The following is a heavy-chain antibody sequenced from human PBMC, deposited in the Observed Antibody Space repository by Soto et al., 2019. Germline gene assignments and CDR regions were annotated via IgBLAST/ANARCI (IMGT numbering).Heavy chain of an antibody. CDR2: ISGSGGST. D-gene: IGHD4-17*01. CDR3: AKDTDYGDGGDYYYGMDV. V-gene: IGHV3-23*01. Sequence: PGGSLRLSCAASGFTFSSYAMSWVRQAPGKGLEWVSAISGSGGSTYYADSVKGRFTISRDNSKNTLYLQMNSLRAEDTAVYYCAKDTDYGDGGDYYYGMDVWGQGTTVTVSS. J-gene: IGHJ6*02. CDR1: GFTFSSYA.